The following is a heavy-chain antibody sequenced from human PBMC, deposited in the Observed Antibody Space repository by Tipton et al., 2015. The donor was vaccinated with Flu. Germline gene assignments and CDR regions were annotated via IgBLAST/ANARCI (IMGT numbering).Heavy chain of an antibody. Sequence: TLSLTCTVSGGSISSYYWSWIRQPPGKGLEWIGSIYYSGSTYYNPSLKSRVTISVDTSKNQFSLKLSSVTAADTAVYYCARGSALVGRAIDYWGQGTLVTVSS. CDR3: ARGSALVGRAIDY. V-gene: IGHV4-59*05. CDR1: GGSISSYY. CDR2: IYYSGST. D-gene: IGHD3-10*01. J-gene: IGHJ4*02.